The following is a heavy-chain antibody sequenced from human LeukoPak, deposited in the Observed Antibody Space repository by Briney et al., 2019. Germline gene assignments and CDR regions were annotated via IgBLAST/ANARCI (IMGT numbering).Heavy chain of an antibody. CDR2: ISYSGSYI. V-gene: IGHV3-21*01. CDR1: EFTFSSYT. CDR3: ARGAYGDGYYFDS. J-gene: IGHJ4*02. D-gene: IGHD4-17*01. Sequence: PGGSLRLSCAASEFTFSSYTMNWVRQAPGKGLEWVSSISYSGSYIYYADSVKGRFTISRDNAENSLYLQMNSLGAEDTAVYYCARGAYGDGYYFDSWGQGTLVTVSS.